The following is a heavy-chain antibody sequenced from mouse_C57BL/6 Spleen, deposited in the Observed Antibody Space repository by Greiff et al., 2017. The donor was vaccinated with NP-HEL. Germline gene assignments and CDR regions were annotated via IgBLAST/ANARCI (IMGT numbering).Heavy chain of an antibody. CDR1: GYTFTSYW. Sequence: VKLQQPGAELVMPGASVKLSCKASGYTFTSYWMHWVKQRPGQGLEWIGEMDPSDSYTNYNQKYKGKSTLTVDKSSSTAYMQLSSLTSEDSAVYYCARYKDWYFDVWGTGTTVTVSS. V-gene: IGHV1-69*01. CDR3: ARYKDWYFDV. D-gene: IGHD1-3*01. CDR2: MDPSDSYT. J-gene: IGHJ1*03.